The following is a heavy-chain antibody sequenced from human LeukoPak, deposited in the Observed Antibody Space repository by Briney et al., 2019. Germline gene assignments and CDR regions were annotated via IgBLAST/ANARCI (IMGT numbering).Heavy chain of an antibody. CDR3: ASYDILTGEPYYFDY. J-gene: IGHJ4*02. V-gene: IGHV4-39*07. CDR1: GGSISSSSYY. D-gene: IGHD3-9*01. CDR2: IYYSGST. Sequence: SETLSLTCTVSGGSISSSSYYWGWIRQPPGKGLEWIGSIYYSGSTYYNPSLKSRVTISVDTSKNQFSPKLSSVTAADTAVYYCASYDILTGEPYYFDYWGQGTLVTVSS.